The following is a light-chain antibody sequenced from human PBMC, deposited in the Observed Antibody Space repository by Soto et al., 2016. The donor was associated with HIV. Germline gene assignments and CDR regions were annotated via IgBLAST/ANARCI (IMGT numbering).Light chain of an antibody. CDR2: GAS. CDR3: QQSHSTPRT. CDR1: QTINTY. Sequence: IQMTQSPSSLSPSVGDSITITCRASQTINTYLNWYQQKPGRAPKLLIYGASTLQSGVPSRFSGSGSGTDFTLTISSLQPEDFATYYCQQSHSTPRTFGQGTKLEIK. J-gene: IGKJ2*01. V-gene: IGKV1-39*01.